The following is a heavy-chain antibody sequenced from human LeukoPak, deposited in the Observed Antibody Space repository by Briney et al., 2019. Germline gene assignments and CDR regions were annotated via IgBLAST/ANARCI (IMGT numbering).Heavy chain of an antibody. CDR1: GGSISSSSYY. CDR3: ARRRTATVDFDY. J-gene: IGHJ4*02. CDR2: IYYSGNT. V-gene: IGHV4-39*01. Sequence: SETLSLTCTVSGGSISSSSYYWGWIRQPPGRGLEWIGSIYYSGNTYYNPSLKSRVTISVDTSKNQFSLKLSSVTAADPAVYYCARRRTATVDFDYWGQGTLVTVSS. D-gene: IGHD4-23*01.